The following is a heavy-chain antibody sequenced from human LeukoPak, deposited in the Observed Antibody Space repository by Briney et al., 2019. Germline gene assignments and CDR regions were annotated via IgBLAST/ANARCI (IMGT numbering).Heavy chain of an antibody. D-gene: IGHD6-19*01. Sequence: GGSLRLSCAATGITFSSYSMNWVRQAPGKGLEWVSSISSSSSYIYYADSVKGRFTISRDNAKNSLYLQMNSLRAEDTAVYYCARSQAGSIAVAGTDYWGQGTLVTVSS. CDR3: ARSQAGSIAVAGTDY. V-gene: IGHV3-21*01. CDR2: ISSSSSYI. CDR1: GITFSSYS. J-gene: IGHJ4*02.